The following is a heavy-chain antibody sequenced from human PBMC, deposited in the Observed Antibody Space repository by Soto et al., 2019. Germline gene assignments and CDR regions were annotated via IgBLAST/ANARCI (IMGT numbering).Heavy chain of an antibody. CDR2: TRNKANSYTT. D-gene: IGHD2-15*01. CDR3: AIDPYYCSGGSCYNLGAFDI. CDR1: GFTFSDHY. V-gene: IGHV3-72*01. Sequence: GGSLRLSCAASGFTFSDHYMDWVRQAPGKGQEWVGRTRNKANSYTTEYAASVKGRFTISRDDSKNSLYLQMNSLKTEDTAVYYCAIDPYYCSGGSCYNLGAFDIWGQGTMVTVSS. J-gene: IGHJ3*02.